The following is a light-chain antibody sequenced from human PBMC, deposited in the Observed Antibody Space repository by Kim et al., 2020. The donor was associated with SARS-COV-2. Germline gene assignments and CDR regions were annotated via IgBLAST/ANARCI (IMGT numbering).Light chain of an antibody. Sequence: GQVVTISCSRSSSNIGSNTLNWYQQLPGTAPKMLIYTNNKRPSGVPDRFSGSKSGTSASLAISGLQSEDEADYYCAAWDDSLNGVVFGGGTQLTVL. CDR1: SSNIGSNT. V-gene: IGLV1-44*01. J-gene: IGLJ2*01. CDR3: AAWDDSLNGVV. CDR2: TNN.